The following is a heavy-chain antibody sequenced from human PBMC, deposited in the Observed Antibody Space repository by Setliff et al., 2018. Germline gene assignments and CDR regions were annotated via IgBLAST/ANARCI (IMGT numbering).Heavy chain of an antibody. CDR2: ISADNGHT. D-gene: IGHD6-19*01. J-gene: IGHJ6*02. Sequence: ASVKVSCKTSGYTFSSYGISWVRQAPGQGLQWMGWISADNGHTKNVQEFQGRVTMTTDTTTSTAYMELRSLRSDDTAVYYCARGKMDVVAVAGKYCVMDVWGQGTTVTVSS. CDR3: ARGKMDVVAVAGKYCVMDV. CDR1: GYTFSSYG. V-gene: IGHV1-18*01.